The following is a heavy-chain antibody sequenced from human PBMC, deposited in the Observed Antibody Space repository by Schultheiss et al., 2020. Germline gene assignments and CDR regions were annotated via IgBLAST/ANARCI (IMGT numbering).Heavy chain of an antibody. J-gene: IGHJ4*02. V-gene: IGHV3-30*18. D-gene: IGHD4-11*01. Sequence: GGSLRLSCAASGFLFSDFYMSWIRQAPGKGLEWVAVISYDGSNKYYADSVKGRFTISRDNSKNTLYLQMNSPRAEDTAVYYCAKDPLPYMTTVTTGWDYWGQGTLVTVSS. CDR1: GFLFSDFY. CDR2: ISYDGSNK. CDR3: AKDPLPYMTTVTTGWDY.